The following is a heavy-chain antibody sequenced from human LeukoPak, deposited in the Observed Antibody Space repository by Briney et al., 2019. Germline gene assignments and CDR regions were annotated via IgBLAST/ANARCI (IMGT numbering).Heavy chain of an antibody. CDR1: GFTFSSYG. V-gene: IGHV3-30*03. Sequence: GRSLRLSCAASGFTFSSYGMHWVRQAPGKGLEWVAVISYDGSNKYYADSVKGRFTISRDNAKNTLYLQMNSLRAEDTAVYYCARAGYCSSTSCRYRTAFDIWGQGTMVTASS. CDR3: ARAGYCSSTSCRYRTAFDI. J-gene: IGHJ3*02. CDR2: ISYDGSNK. D-gene: IGHD2-2*01.